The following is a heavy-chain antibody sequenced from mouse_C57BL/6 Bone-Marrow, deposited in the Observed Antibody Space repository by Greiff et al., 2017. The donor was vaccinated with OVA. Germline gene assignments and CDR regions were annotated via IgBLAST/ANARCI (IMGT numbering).Heavy chain of an antibody. CDR3: ARGEGLFDY. Sequence: VQLQQSGPELVKPGASVKISCQASGFAFSSSRMNWVTQRPGKGLEWIGRIYPGDGDTNYNGKFKGKATLTADTSSSTANKQLSSLTSEDSAVYCCARGEGLFDYRGKGTTLKGSS. CDR1: GFAFSSSR. V-gene: IGHV1-82*01. CDR2: IYPGDGDT. J-gene: IGHJ2*01.